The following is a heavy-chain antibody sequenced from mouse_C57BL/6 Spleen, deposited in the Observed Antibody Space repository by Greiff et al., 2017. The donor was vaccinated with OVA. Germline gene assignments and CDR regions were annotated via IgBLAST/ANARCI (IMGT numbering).Heavy chain of an antibody. CDR1: GYAFSSSW. CDR2: IYPGDGDT. V-gene: IGHV1-82*01. D-gene: IGHD1-1*01. CDR3: ARSGITKDYFDY. Sequence: QVQLQQSGPELVKPGASVKISCKASGYAFSSSWMNWVKQRPGKGLEWIGRIYPGDGDTNYNGKFKGKATLTADKSSSTAYMQLSSLTSEDSAVYFCARSGITKDYFDYWGQGTTLTVSS. J-gene: IGHJ2*01.